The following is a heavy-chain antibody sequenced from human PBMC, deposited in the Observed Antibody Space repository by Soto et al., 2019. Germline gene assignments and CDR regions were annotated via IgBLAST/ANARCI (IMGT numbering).Heavy chain of an antibody. CDR2: IHPAGQPI. V-gene: IGHV3-48*03. J-gene: IGHJ3*01. D-gene: IGHD2-2*01. CDR1: GFTFSSSE. CDR3: ARRGSS. Sequence: EVQLVESGGGLVQPGGSLRLSCVASGFTFSSSEMYWVRQAPGKGLEWVSYIHPAGQPIFYADSVKGRFTISRDNAKNSLYLQMHSMRAEDTAVYYCARRGSSWGQGTMVTVSS.